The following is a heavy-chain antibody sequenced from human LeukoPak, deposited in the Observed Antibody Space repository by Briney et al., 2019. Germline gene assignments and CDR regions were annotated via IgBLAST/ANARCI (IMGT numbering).Heavy chain of an antibody. J-gene: IGHJ6*02. V-gene: IGHV4-39*01. CDR2: IYYSGST. CDR3: CSSAAMGYRNPYYYGMDV. D-gene: IGHD5-18*01. CDR1: GGSISSSSYY. Sequence: SETVSLTCTVSGGSISSSSYYWGWIRQPPGKGLEWIGSIYYSGSTYDNPSLKSLVIISVDTSKNQFSLKLRSVTAAHTAVYYCCSSAAMGYRNPYYYGMDVWGQGTTVTVSS.